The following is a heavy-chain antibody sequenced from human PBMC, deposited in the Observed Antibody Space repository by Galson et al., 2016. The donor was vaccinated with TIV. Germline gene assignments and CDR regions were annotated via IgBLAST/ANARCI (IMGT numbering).Heavy chain of an antibody. V-gene: IGHV5-51*03. Sequence: QSGAEVKKPGESLKISCKGSGYSFIRFWIGWVRQTPGKGLEWMGIMYPADSDTRYSPSFQGQVTISADESISTAYLQWSSLRASDSAMYYCVRAPGYSGYSYGYFDSWGQGTLVTVSS. D-gene: IGHD5-12*01. CDR1: GYSFIRFW. CDR2: MYPADSDT. J-gene: IGHJ4*02. CDR3: VRAPGYSGYSYGYFDS.